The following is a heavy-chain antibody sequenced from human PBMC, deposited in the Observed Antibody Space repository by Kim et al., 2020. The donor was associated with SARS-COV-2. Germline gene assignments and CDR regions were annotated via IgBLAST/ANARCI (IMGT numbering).Heavy chain of an antibody. CDR2: ISGNGGST. V-gene: IGHV3-23*01. CDR3: AKGAGAPFFFDY. J-gene: IGHJ4*02. CDR1: GFTFSSYA. D-gene: IGHD6-19*01. Sequence: GGSLRLSCAASGFTFSSYAMSWVRQAPGKGLEWASSISGNGGSTYYADSVKGRFTISRDNSKNTLFLQMNNLRAEDTAVYYCAKGAGAPFFFDYWGQGTLVTVSS.